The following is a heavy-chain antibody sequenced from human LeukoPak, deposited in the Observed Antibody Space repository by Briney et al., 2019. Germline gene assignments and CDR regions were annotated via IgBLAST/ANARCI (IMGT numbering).Heavy chain of an antibody. CDR2: ISWNSGSI. V-gene: IGHV3-9*01. J-gene: IGHJ3*02. CDR1: GFTFDDYA. Sequence: GRSLRLSCAASGFTFDDYAMHWVRQAPGKGLKWVSGISWNSGSIGYADSVKGRFTISRDNAKNSLYLQMNSLRAEDTALYYCAKGLTYYGSGSYYREDDAFDIWGQGTMVTVSS. CDR3: AKGLTYYGSGSYYREDDAFDI. D-gene: IGHD3-10*01.